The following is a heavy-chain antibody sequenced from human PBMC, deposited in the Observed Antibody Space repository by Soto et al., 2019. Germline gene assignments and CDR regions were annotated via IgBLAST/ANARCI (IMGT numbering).Heavy chain of an antibody. CDR3: VTPTSDLQWLADGFDD. J-gene: IGHJ4*02. CDR1: GFTFSRYA. V-gene: IGHV3-30*03. Sequence: QVHLVESGGGVVQPGRSLRLSCVASGFTFSRYAMHWVRQPPGKGLEWVAVISYDGGNEYYADSLKGRFTISRDNSKNTLYLQMNSLKPEDTAVYYCVTPTSDLQWLADGFDDWGQGTLVTVSS. D-gene: IGHD6-19*01. CDR2: ISYDGGNE.